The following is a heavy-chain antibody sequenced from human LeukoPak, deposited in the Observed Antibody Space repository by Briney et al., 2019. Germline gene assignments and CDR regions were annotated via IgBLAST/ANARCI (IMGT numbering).Heavy chain of an antibody. D-gene: IGHD3-16*02. CDR1: GDSISSSSYY. J-gene: IGHJ5*02. CDR3: AKTSYDYVWGSYRYTGYWFDP. CDR2: IYYSGST. V-gene: IGHV4-39*02. Sequence: SETLSLTCTVSGDSISSSSYYWGWIRQPPGKGLEWIGSIYYSGSTYYNPSLKSRVTISVDTSKNHFSLKLTSVTAADTAVYYCAKTSYDYVWGSYRYTGYWFDPWGQGTLVTVSS.